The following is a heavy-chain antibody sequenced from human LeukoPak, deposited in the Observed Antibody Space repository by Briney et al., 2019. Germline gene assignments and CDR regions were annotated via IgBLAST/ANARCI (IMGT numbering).Heavy chain of an antibody. J-gene: IGHJ4*02. CDR1: GFTFSGYG. CDR3: SRLELPFYDY. CDR2: IRYDGSNK. Sequence: GGSLRLSCAASGFTFSGYGMHWVRQAPGKGLEWVAFIRYDGSNKYYADSVKGRFTISRDNSKNTLYLQMNSLRAEDTAVYYCSRLELPFYDYWGQGTLVTVSS. D-gene: IGHD1-7*01. V-gene: IGHV3-30*02.